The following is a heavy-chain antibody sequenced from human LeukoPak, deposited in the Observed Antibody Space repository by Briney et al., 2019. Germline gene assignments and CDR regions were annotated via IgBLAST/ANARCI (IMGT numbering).Heavy chain of an antibody. CDR2: IYHSGST. D-gene: IGHD3-3*01. Sequence: SGTLSLTCTASGYSISSGYYWGWIRQPPGKGLEWIGSIYHSGSTYYNPSLKSRVAISVDTSKNQFSLKLSSVTAADTAVYYCARGIGYDFWSGYSTRASFDYWGQGTLVTVSS. V-gene: IGHV4-38-2*02. CDR3: ARGIGYDFWSGYSTRASFDY. CDR1: GYSISSGYY. J-gene: IGHJ4*02.